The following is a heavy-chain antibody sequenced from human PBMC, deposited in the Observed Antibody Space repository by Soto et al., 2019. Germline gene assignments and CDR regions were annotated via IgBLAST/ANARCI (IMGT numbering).Heavy chain of an antibody. D-gene: IGHD4-17*01. V-gene: IGHV3-11*06. CDR3: ARGLTVASYFDY. J-gene: IGHJ4*02. Sequence: QVQLVESGGGLVKPGGSLRLSCAASGFTFSDYYMSWIRQAPGKGLEWVSYISSSSSYTNYTDSVKGRFTTSRDNARNSLYLQMNSLRAEDTAVYYCARGLTVASYFDYWGQGTLVTVSS. CDR2: ISSSSSYT. CDR1: GFTFSDYY.